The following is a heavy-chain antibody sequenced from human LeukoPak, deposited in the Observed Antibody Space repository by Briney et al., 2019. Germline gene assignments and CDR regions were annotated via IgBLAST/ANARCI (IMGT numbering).Heavy chain of an antibody. CDR1: GFTFSSYG. CDR3: AKHSGSYG. J-gene: IGHJ4*02. CDR2: ISYDGSNK. D-gene: IGHD1-26*01. V-gene: IGHV3-30*18. Sequence: GSLRLSCAASGFTFSSYGMHWVRQAPGKGLEWVAVISYDGSNKYYADSVKGRFTISRDNSKNTLYLQMNSLRAEDTAVYYCAKHSGSYGWGQGTLVTVSS.